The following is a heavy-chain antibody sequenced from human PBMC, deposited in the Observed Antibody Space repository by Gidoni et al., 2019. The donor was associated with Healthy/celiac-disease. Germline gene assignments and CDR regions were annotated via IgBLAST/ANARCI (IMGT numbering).Heavy chain of an antibody. CDR2: IYHSGST. CDR1: GGSISGSNG. CDR3: ARAADYGSGSTYYYYGMDV. D-gene: IGHD3-10*01. V-gene: IGHV4-4*02. J-gene: IGHJ6*02. Sequence: QVQLQESGPGLVKPAGPRALTCAVAGGSISGSNGWSWVRQPPGTGLEWLGEIYHSGSTHYTPSLTSRGSISVDKSTTQFSLPLSSVTAADTAAYYCARAADYGSGSTYYYYGMDVWGQGTTVTVSS.